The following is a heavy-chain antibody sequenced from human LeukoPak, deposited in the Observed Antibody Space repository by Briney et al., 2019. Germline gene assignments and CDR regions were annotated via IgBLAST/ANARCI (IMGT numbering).Heavy chain of an antibody. CDR3: ARVRGSYSADY. CDR1: GFTFSDYY. CDR2: ISTSGTTT. D-gene: IGHD3-10*01. Sequence: PGGSLRLSCAASGFTFSDYYVSWIRQAPGKGLEWISYISTSGTTTYHADSVKGRFTISRDDAKNSLYLQMNSLRADDTALYYCARVRGSYSADYWGQGTLVTVSS. V-gene: IGHV3-11*04. J-gene: IGHJ4*02.